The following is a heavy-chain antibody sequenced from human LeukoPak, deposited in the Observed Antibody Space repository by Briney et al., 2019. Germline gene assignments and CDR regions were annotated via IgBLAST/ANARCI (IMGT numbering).Heavy chain of an antibody. CDR3: TTGYSSGWYNEGNY. CDR2: IKQDGSGE. CDR1: GFTFSRYW. J-gene: IGHJ4*02. D-gene: IGHD6-19*01. Sequence: GGSLRLSCVASGFTFSRYWMSWVRQAPGKGLEWVANIKQDGSGEYYLDSVKGRFTISRDNAKNSLYLQMNSLRADDTAVYFCTTGYSSGWYNEGNYWGQGTLVTVSP. V-gene: IGHV3-7*01.